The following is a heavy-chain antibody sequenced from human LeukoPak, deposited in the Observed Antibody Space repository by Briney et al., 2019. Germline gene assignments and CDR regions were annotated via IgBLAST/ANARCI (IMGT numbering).Heavy chain of an antibody. Sequence: GGSLRLSCAASGFTFSDYYMSWIRQAPGKGLEWVSYISSSGSTIYYADSVKGRFTISRDNAKNSLYPQMNSLRAEDTAVYYCARDRDYDSSGYDYWGQGTLVTVSS. CDR1: GFTFSDYY. J-gene: IGHJ4*02. V-gene: IGHV3-11*01. CDR3: ARDRDYDSSGYDY. D-gene: IGHD3-22*01. CDR2: ISSSGSTI.